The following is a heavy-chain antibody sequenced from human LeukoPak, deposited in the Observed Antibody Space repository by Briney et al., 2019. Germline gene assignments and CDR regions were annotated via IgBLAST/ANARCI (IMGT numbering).Heavy chain of an antibody. CDR1: GFTFRNAW. V-gene: IGHV3-15*01. D-gene: IGHD3/OR15-3a*01. CDR2: IKSKTDGGTT. J-gene: IGHJ4*02. CDR3: MDLGADFDY. Sequence: GGSLRLSCAASGFTFRNAWMSWVRQAPAKGLEWVGRIKSKTDGGTTDYAEHVKGRFTISRDDSKNTLYLQMNSLKTEDTAVYYCMDLGADFDYWGQGTLVTVSS.